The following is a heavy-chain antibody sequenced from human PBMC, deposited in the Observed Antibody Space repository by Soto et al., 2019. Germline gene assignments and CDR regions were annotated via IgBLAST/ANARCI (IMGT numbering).Heavy chain of an antibody. CDR3: ARQFGTSIAARPLDY. D-gene: IGHD6-6*01. CDR1: GGSISSSSYY. Sequence: SETLSLTCTVSGGSISSSSYYWGWIRQPPGKGLEWIGSIYYSGSTYYNPSLKSRVTISVDTSKNQFSLKLSSVTAADTAVYYCARQFGTSIAARPLDYWGQGTLVTVSS. V-gene: IGHV4-39*01. CDR2: IYYSGST. J-gene: IGHJ4*02.